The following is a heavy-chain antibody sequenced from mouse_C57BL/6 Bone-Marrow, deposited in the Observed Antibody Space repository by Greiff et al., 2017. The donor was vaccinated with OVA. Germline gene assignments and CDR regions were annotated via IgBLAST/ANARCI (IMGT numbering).Heavy chain of an antibody. Sequence: EVQGVESGGDLVKPGGSLKLSCAASGFTFSSYGMSWVRQTPDKRLEWVATISSGGSYTYYPDSVKGRFTISRDNAKNTLYLQMSSLKSEDTAMYYCARHWDGNGGPYWGQGTTLTVSS. CDR2: ISSGGSYT. CDR3: ARHWDGNGGPY. D-gene: IGHD4-1*01. V-gene: IGHV5-6*01. CDR1: GFTFSSYG. J-gene: IGHJ2*01.